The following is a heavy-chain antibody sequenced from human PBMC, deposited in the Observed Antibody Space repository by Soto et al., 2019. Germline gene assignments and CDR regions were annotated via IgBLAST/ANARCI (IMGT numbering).Heavy chain of an antibody. V-gene: IGHV4-39*02. CDR2: IYYSGST. D-gene: IGHD3-10*01. Sequence: PSETLSLTCIVSGGSISSRGYYWGWIRQPPGKGLEWIGSIYYSGSTYYSPSLKSRVTISVDTSKNHFSLKLSSVTAADTAVYYCARNILWFGEFRNNWFDPWGQGTLVTVSS. CDR1: GGSISSRGYY. J-gene: IGHJ5*02. CDR3: ARNILWFGEFRNNWFDP.